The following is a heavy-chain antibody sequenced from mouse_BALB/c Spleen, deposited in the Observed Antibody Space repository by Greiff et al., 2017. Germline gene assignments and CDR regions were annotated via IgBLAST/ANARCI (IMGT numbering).Heavy chain of an antibody. Sequence: EVKLVESGGGLVKPGGSLKLSCAASGFTFSSYAMSWVRQTPEKRLEWVASISSGGSTYYPDSVKGRFTISRDNARNILYLQMSSLRSEDTAMYYCARAYNYGDRFAYWGQGTLVTVSA. J-gene: IGHJ3*01. CDR1: GFTFSSYA. CDR2: ISSGGST. D-gene: IGHD1-1*01. CDR3: ARAYNYGDRFAY. V-gene: IGHV5-6-5*01.